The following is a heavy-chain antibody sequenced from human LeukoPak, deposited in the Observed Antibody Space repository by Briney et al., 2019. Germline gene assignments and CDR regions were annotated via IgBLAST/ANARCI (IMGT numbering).Heavy chain of an antibody. CDR1: GGSISSSSHY. D-gene: IGHD3-10*01. V-gene: IGHV4-39*07. J-gene: IGHJ4*02. CDR3: ARWQHIMVRGVIMPKPHDY. Sequence: SETLSLTCTVSGGSISSSSHYWGWIRQPPGKGLEWIGSIYYSGSTYYNPSLKSRVTISVDTSKNQFSVKLSSETAADTAVYYCARWQHIMVRGVIMPKPHDYWGQGTLVTVS. CDR2: IYYSGST.